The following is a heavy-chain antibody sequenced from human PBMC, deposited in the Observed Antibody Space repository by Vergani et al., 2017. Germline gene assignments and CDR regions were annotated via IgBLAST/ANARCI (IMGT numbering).Heavy chain of an antibody. J-gene: IGHJ5*02. CDR2: IYYSGST. CDR3: ARLRFLEWLLYLGWFDP. Sequence: QVQLQESGPGLVKPSETLSLTCTVSGGSVSSGSYYWSWIRQPPGKGLEWIGYIYYSGSTNYNPSLKSRVTISGDTSNNQFSLKLSSVTAADTAVYYCARLRFLEWLLYLGWFDPWGQGTLVTVSS. D-gene: IGHD3-3*01. CDR1: GGSVSSGSYY. V-gene: IGHV4-61*01.